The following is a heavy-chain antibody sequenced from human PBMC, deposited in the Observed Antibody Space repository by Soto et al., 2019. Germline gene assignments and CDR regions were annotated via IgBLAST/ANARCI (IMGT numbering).Heavy chain of an antibody. CDR2: ISGSGGST. J-gene: IGHJ4*02. CDR3: AKEPDYGDNTDY. CDR1: GFTFSSYA. V-gene: IGHV3-23*01. Sequence: GALRLSCAASGFTFSSYAMSWVRQAPGKGLEWVSAISGSGGSTYYADSVKGRFTISRDNSKNTLYLQMNSLRAEDTAVYYCAKEPDYGDNTDYWGQGTLVTVSS. D-gene: IGHD4-17*01.